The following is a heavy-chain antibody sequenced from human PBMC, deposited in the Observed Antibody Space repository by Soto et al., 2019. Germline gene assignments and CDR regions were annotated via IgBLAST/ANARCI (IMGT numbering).Heavy chain of an antibody. V-gene: IGHV2-5*02. J-gene: IGHJ4*02. Sequence: QITLNESGPTLVNPTQTLTLTCTFSGFSLTTSGVGVGWIHQSPGKAPEWLALIYWDDDKRYSPSLKSRLTITNDTSKNQVVLTMANLDPADTATYYCAHRVLRTVFGLVTTTAIYFDFWGQGTPVAVSS. CDR1: GFSLTTSGVG. D-gene: IGHD3-3*01. CDR2: IYWDDDK. CDR3: AHRVLRTVFGLVTTTAIYFDF.